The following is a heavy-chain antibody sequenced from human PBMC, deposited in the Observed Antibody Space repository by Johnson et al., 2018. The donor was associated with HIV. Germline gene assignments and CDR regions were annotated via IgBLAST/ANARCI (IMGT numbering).Heavy chain of an antibody. CDR2: IWYDGSNN. V-gene: IGHV3-33*01. J-gene: IGHJ3*02. CDR1: GFTFSSYG. D-gene: IGHD3-22*01. Sequence: QVQLVESGGGVVQPGRSLRLSCAASGFTFSSYGMHWVRQAPGKGLEWVAVIWYDGSNNYYADSVKGRFTISRDNSKNSLYLQMNSLRAEDTAGYYCASTGVVVVITRLGHDAFDIWGQGTMVTVSS. CDR3: ASTGVVVVITRLGHDAFDI.